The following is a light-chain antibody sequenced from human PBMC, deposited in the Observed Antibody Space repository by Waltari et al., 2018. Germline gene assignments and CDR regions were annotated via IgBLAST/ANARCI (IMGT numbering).Light chain of an antibody. J-gene: IGLJ3*02. CDR1: GSDIGGFNY. CDR3: FSYTTTTTWV. Sequence: QSALTQPASVSGSPGQSITISCSGTGSDIGGFNYVSWYQQRPGKAPKLLIYGVSQRPSGVSVRFSGSKSGNRASLTISGLQAEDDSDYYCFSYTTTTTWVFGGGTKLTVL. V-gene: IGLV2-14*03. CDR2: GVS.